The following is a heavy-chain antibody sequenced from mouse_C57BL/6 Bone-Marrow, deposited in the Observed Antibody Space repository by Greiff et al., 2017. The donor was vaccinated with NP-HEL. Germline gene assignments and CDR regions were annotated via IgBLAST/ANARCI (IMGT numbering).Heavy chain of an antibody. Sequence: EVKLQESGPGMVKPSQSLSLTCTVTGYSITSGYDWHWIRHFPGNKLEWMGYISYSGSTNYNPSLKSRISITHDTSKNHFFLKLNSVTTEDTATYYCARDGYDGYPYWYFDVWGTGTTVTVSS. CDR3: ARDGYDGYPYWYFDV. CDR2: ISYSGST. D-gene: IGHD2-3*01. V-gene: IGHV3-1*01. J-gene: IGHJ1*03. CDR1: GYSITSGYD.